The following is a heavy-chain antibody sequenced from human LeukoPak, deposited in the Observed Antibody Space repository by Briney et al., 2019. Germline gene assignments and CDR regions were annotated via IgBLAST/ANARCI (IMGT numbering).Heavy chain of an antibody. CDR1: GFTFSGFA. Sequence: GGSLRLSCAASGFTFSGFAMSWVRRTPGKGLEWVSGIGGTGDNTLYADSVKGRFTISRDNSKNTLYLEMNSLRAEDTAVYYCAKGDSYDILTGYRSRDYYYYGMDVWGQGTTVTVSS. CDR3: AKGDSYDILTGYRSRDYYYYGMDV. J-gene: IGHJ6*02. V-gene: IGHV3-23*01. CDR2: IGGTGDNT. D-gene: IGHD3-9*01.